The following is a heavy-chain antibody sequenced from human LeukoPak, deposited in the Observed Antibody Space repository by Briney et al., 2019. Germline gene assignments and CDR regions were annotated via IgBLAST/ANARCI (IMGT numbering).Heavy chain of an antibody. J-gene: IGHJ4*02. CDR2: INSDESIT. Sequence: GGTLSLSCAASGFTLSSSWMYWVRQAPGKGLVWVSRINSDESITTYADSVKGRFTISRDNAKNTLYLQMNSLRAEDTAVYYCARGLAPGCLYYWGQRTPVTVSS. CDR1: GFTLSSSW. V-gene: IGHV3-74*01. CDR3: ARGLAPGCLYY. D-gene: IGHD3-16*01.